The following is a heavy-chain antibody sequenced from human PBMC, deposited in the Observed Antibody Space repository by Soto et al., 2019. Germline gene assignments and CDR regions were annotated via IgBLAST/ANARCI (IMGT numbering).Heavy chain of an antibody. CDR1: GFTFSSYA. J-gene: IGHJ4*02. V-gene: IGHV3-30-3*01. CDR2: ISYDGSNK. CDR3: ARPSYFHFDY. Sequence: GGSLRLSCAASGFTFSSYAMHWVRQAPGKGLEWVAVISYDGSNKYYADSVKGRFTISRDNSKNTLYLQMNSLRAEDTAVYYCARPSYFHFDYWGQGTLVTVSS. D-gene: IGHD1-26*01.